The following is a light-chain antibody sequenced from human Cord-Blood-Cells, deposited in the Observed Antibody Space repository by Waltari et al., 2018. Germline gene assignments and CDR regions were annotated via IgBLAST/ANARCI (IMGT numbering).Light chain of an antibody. Sequence: QSALTQPPSASGSPGQSVTISCTGTSSDVGGYNYVSWYQQHPGKAPKLMIYEVSKRPSGCPHRFSGSKSGNTASLTVSGLQAEDEADYYCTSYAGSNKLVFGGGTKLTVL. CDR1: SSDVGGYNY. CDR3: TSYAGSNKLV. CDR2: EVS. J-gene: IGLJ2*01. V-gene: IGLV2-8*01.